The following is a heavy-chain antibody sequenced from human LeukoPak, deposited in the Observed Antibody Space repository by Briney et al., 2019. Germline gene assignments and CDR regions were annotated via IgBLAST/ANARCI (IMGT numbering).Heavy chain of an antibody. J-gene: IGHJ4*02. CDR3: AKAEYYYDSSGFDY. CDR2: IWYDGSNK. Sequence: GRSLRLSCAASGFTFSSYGMHWVRQAPGKGLEWVAVIWYDGSNKYYADSVKGRFTISRDNSKNTLYLQMNSLRAEDTAAYYCAKAEYYYDSSGFDYWGQGTLVTVSS. V-gene: IGHV3-33*06. CDR1: GFTFSSYG. D-gene: IGHD3-22*01.